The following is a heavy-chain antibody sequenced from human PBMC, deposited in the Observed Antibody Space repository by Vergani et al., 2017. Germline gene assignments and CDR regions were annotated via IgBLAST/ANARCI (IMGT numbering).Heavy chain of an antibody. CDR3: ARAGGSSWYLEKGNAFDI. J-gene: IGHJ3*02. CDR1: GFTVSSNY. CDR2: IYSGGST. Sequence: EVQLVESGGGLIQPGGSLRLSCAASGFTVSSNYMSWVRQAPGKGLEWVSVIYSGGSTYYADSVKGRFTISRDNSKNTLYLQMNSLRAEDTAVYYCARAGGSSWYLEKGNAFDIWGQGTMVIVSS. V-gene: IGHV3-53*01. D-gene: IGHD6-13*01.